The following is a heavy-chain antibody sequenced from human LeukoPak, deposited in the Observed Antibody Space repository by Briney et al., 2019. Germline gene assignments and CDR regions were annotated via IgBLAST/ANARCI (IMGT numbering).Heavy chain of an antibody. D-gene: IGHD5-18*01. CDR1: GFTVSSNY. V-gene: IGHV3-53*01. Sequence: PGGSLRPSCAASGFTVSSNYMSWFRQAPGKGLQWVSVIYSGGSTYYADSVKGRFTISRDNSKSTLYLQMNSLRAEDTAVYYCARGGLRDTAMVTLPDCWGQGTLVTVSS. CDR2: IYSGGST. CDR3: ARGGLRDTAMVTLPDC. J-gene: IGHJ4*02.